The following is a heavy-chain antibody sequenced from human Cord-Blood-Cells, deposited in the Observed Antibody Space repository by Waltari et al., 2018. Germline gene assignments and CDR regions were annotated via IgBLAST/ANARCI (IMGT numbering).Heavy chain of an antibody. V-gene: IGHV4-59*11. CDR2: IYYSGST. CDR1: GGSISSHY. J-gene: IGHJ4*02. Sequence: QVQLQESGPGLVKPSETLSLTCTVSGGSISSHYWSWIRQPPGKGLEWIGYIYYSGSTNYNPSLKRRVTISVDTSKNQFSLKLSAVTAADTAVYYCARQSEVPSDGYFDYWGQGTLVTVSS. D-gene: IGHD2-21*01. CDR3: ARQSEVPSDGYFDY.